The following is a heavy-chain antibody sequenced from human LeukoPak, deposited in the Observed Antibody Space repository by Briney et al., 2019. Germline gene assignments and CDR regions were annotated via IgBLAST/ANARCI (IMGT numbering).Heavy chain of an antibody. CDR2: IYYSGST. D-gene: IGHD7-27*01. J-gene: IGHJ3*02. Sequence: SETLSLTCTVSGGSISSYYWSWIRQPPGKGLEWIGSIYYSGSTYYNPSLKSRVTISVDTSKNQFSLKLSSVTAADTAVYYCARVRNWGFSNGDAFDIWGQGTMVTVSS. V-gene: IGHV4-39*01. CDR1: GGSISSYY. CDR3: ARVRNWGFSNGDAFDI.